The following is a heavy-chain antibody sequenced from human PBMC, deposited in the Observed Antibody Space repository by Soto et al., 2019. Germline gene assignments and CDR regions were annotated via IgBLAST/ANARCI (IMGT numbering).Heavy chain of an antibody. J-gene: IGHJ5*02. D-gene: IGHD6-13*01. V-gene: IGHV3-48*02. CDR1: GFTFNNYS. Sequence: EVQRVESGGGLVHPGGSLRLSCAASGFTFNNYSMNWVRQAPGKGLEWVSYISGNTYTIYYADSVKGRFTISRDNAKNSLYMQMNSMRDEDTAVYYCARHRGSSSWRGWFDPWGQGTLVTVSS. CDR2: ISGNTYTI. CDR3: ARHRGSSSWRGWFDP.